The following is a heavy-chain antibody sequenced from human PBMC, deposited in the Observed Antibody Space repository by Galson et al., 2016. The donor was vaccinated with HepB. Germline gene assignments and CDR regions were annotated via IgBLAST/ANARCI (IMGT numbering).Heavy chain of an antibody. Sequence: SVKVSCKASGDTLSNHYLHWVRQAPGQGLEWVGVINPSDGTRNWAERFQGRGTMTRDTSTTSFYMELSSLRYEDTAEYFCAREIGGTSYFEYWGQGTLVTVSA. V-gene: IGHV1-46*01. D-gene: IGHD1-7*01. J-gene: IGHJ4*02. CDR1: GDTLSNHY. CDR3: AREIGGTSYFEY. CDR2: INPSDGTR.